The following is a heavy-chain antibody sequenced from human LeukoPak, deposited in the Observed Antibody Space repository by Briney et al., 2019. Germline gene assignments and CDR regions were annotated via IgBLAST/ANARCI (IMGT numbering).Heavy chain of an antibody. V-gene: IGHV3-30*03. D-gene: IGHD4-11*01. CDR3: ARAPYSYYYYYYMDV. Sequence: PGRSLRLSCAASGFTFSNFGMHWVRQAPGKGLEWMAVISYDGSTKYYADSVKGRFTISRDNSKNTLYLQMDSLRAEDTAVYYCARAPYSYYYYYYMDVWGKGTTVTVSS. CDR2: ISYDGSTK. J-gene: IGHJ6*03. CDR1: GFTFSNFG.